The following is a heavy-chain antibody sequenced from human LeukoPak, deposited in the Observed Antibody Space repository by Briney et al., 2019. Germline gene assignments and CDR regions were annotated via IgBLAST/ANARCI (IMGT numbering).Heavy chain of an antibody. J-gene: IGHJ6*03. V-gene: IGHV4-34*01. CDR3: ARLVAPGSDRPRYSSSSRPGGRYYYMDV. CDR2: INHSGST. Sequence: SETLSLTCAVYGGSFSGYYWSWIHQPPGKGLEWIGEINHSGSTNYNPSLKSRVTISVDTSKNQFSLKLSSVTAADTAVYYCARLVAPGSDRPRYSSSSRPGGRYYYMDVWGKGTTVTVSS. D-gene: IGHD6-6*01. CDR1: GGSFSGYY.